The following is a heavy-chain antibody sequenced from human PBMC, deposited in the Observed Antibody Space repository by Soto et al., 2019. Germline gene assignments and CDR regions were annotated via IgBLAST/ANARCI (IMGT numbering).Heavy chain of an antibody. CDR3: AKTYWKNWFDP. D-gene: IGHD1-1*01. Sequence: SETLSLTCTVSGGSISSGGYYWSWIRQHPGKGLEWIGYIYYSGSTYYNPSLKSRVTISVDTSKNQFSLKLSSVTAADTAVYYCAKTYWKNWFDPWGQGTLVTVSS. J-gene: IGHJ5*02. CDR2: IYYSGST. CDR1: GGSISSGGYY. V-gene: IGHV4-31*03.